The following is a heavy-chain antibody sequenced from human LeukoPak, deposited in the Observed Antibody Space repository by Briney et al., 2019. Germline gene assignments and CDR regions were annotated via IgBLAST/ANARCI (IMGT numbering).Heavy chain of an antibody. V-gene: IGHV4-39*07. CDR1: GGSISSSSYY. D-gene: IGHD3-22*01. Sequence: PSETLSLTCTVSGGSISSSSYYWGWIRQPPGKGLEWIGGIYYSGRTYYNPSLKSRVTISVDTSKNQFSLKLSSVTAADTAVYYCAIYYYDSSGYSPCAFDIWGQGTMVTVSS. J-gene: IGHJ3*02. CDR2: IYYSGRT. CDR3: AIYYYDSSGYSPCAFDI.